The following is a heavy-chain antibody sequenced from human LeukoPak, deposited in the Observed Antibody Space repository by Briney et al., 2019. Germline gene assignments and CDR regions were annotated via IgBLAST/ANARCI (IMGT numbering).Heavy chain of an antibody. CDR2: ISAYNGNT. CDR1: GYTFTSYG. J-gene: IGHJ5*02. Sequence: AASVKVSCKASGYTFTSYGISWVRQAPGQGLEWMGWISAYNGNTNYAQKLQGRVTMTTDTSTSTAYMELRSLRSDDTAVYSCARDRASGVSMFDPWGQGTLVTVSS. CDR3: ARDRASGVSMFDP. D-gene: IGHD2-8*01. V-gene: IGHV1-18*01.